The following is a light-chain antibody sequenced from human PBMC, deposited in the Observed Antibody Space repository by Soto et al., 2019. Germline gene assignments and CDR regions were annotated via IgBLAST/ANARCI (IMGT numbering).Light chain of an antibody. CDR2: GAS. CDR3: NQNDRSPFT. CDR1: QSVSSRD. J-gene: IGKJ3*01. Sequence: VLTQSPGTLYLPTGERATLFCRAGQSVSSRDLAWYQQKPDQAPRLLICGASSRATVIPDQFSGSGSGTDFTLTISSLEPADVAVYYCNQNDRSPFTFGTGTKVHIK. V-gene: IGKV3-20*01.